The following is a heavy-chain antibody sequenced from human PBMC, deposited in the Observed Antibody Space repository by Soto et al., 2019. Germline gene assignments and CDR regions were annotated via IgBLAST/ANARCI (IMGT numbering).Heavy chain of an antibody. Sequence: SVKVSCKVSGGSFSNYAISWVRQAPGQGLEWMGGIIPFFGTPNYAQSSQGRVKVTADESSTTTYMELSSLGSEDTAVYFCARGDFWSGYSSHYYYGMDVWGQGTPVTAP. CDR2: IIPFFGTP. V-gene: IGHV1-69*13. CDR3: ARGDFWSGYSSHYYYGMDV. D-gene: IGHD3-3*01. J-gene: IGHJ6*02. CDR1: GGSFSNYA.